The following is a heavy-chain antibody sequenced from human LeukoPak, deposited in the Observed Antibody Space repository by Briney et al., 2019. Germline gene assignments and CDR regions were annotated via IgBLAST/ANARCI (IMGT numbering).Heavy chain of an antibody. CDR2: ISAYNGNT. V-gene: IGHV1-18*01. D-gene: IGHD2-2*02. CDR1: GYTFTSCG. CDR3: ARVDIVVVPAAILMGWFDP. Sequence: ASVKVSCKASGYTFTSCGISWVRQAPGQGLEWMGWISAYNGNTNYAQKLQGRVTMTTDTSMSTAYMELRSLRSDDTAVYYCARVDIVVVPAAILMGWFDPWGQGTLVTVSS. J-gene: IGHJ5*02.